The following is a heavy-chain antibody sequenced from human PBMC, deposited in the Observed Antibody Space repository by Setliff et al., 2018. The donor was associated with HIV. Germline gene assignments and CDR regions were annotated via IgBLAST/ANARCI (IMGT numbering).Heavy chain of an antibody. Sequence: ETLSLTCTVSGGSISSYYWSWIRQPPGKGLEWIGYIYYSGSTNYNPSLKSRVTISVDTSKNHFSLRLSSVTAAVTAVYYCARSSSSSPFFFDYWGQGSLVTVSS. V-gene: IGHV4-59*08. CDR2: IYYSGST. CDR3: ARSSSSSPFFFDY. J-gene: IGHJ4*02. D-gene: IGHD6-6*01. CDR1: GGSISSYY.